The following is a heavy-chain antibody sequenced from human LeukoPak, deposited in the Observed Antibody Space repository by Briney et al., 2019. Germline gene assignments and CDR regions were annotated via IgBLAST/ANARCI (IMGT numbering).Heavy chain of an antibody. CDR3: AKRMVGATTGYYFDY. V-gene: IGHV3-23*01. J-gene: IGHJ4*02. Sequence: GGSLRLSCAASGFTFSNYAMSWVRQAPGKGLEWASAINSGGSTFYADSVKGRFTISRDNSKNTLYLQMNSLRAEDTAVYYCAKRMVGATTGYYFDYWGQGTLVTVSS. D-gene: IGHD1-26*01. CDR2: INSGGST. CDR1: GFTFSNYA.